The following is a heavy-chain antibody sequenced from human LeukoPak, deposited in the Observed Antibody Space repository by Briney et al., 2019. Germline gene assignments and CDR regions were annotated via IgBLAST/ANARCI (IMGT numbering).Heavy chain of an antibody. CDR3: ASAIKIVVVERAYDAFDI. Sequence: GGSLRLSCAASGFTFSNYGMHWVRQAPGKGLEWVVVISYDGSNKYYAASMRGRFTISRDNSKNTLDLQVDSLRAEDTAVYYCASAIKIVVVERAYDAFDIWGQGTMVTVSS. CDR1: GFTFSNYG. CDR2: ISYDGSNK. D-gene: IGHD3-22*01. V-gene: IGHV3-30*03. J-gene: IGHJ3*02.